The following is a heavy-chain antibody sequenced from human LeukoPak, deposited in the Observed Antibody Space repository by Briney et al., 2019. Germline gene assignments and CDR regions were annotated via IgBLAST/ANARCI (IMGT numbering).Heavy chain of an antibody. CDR1: GFTFSSYG. J-gene: IGHJ6*02. D-gene: IGHD6-13*01. Sequence: PGGSLRLSCAASGFTFSSYGMHWVRQAPGKGLEWVAVISYDGSNKYYADSAKGRFTISRDNSKNTLYLQMNSLRAEDTAVYYCAKDLVHSSSFVIYYYYYGMDVWGQGTTVTVSS. CDR2: ISYDGSNK. CDR3: AKDLVHSSSFVIYYYYYGMDV. V-gene: IGHV3-30*18.